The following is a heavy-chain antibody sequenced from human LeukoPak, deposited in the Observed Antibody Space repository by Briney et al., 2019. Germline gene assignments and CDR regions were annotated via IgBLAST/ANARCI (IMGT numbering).Heavy chain of an antibody. CDR1: GYTLTGYY. Sequence: RASVKVSCKASGYTLTGYYMHWVRQAPGQGLEWMGWMNPNSGGTKYAQKFQGRVTMTRDTSISTAYMELSRLRSDDTAMYYCARDKLGLGELSVSDQWGQGTLVTVFS. V-gene: IGHV1-2*02. CDR2: MNPNSGGT. CDR3: ARDKLGLGELSVSDQ. J-gene: IGHJ5*02. D-gene: IGHD3-16*02.